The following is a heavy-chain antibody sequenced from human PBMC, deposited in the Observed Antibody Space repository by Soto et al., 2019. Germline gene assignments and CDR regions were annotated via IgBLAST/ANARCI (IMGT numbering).Heavy chain of an antibody. D-gene: IGHD3-10*01. CDR2: INPKSGVT. V-gene: IGHV1-2*02. CDR3: ARAYSGSGSPKF. J-gene: IGHJ4*02. CDR1: GYTFTVYY. Sequence: ASVKVSCKASGYTFTVYYMHWVRQAPGQGLEWMGWINPKSGVTDFAQNFRGRVTMTRDTASSTAYMELSRLRSDDTAVYYCARAYSGSGSPKFWGQGTLVTVS.